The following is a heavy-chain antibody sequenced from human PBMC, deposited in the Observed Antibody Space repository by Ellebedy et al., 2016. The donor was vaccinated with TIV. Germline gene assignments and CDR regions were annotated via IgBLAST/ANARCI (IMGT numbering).Heavy chain of an antibody. D-gene: IGHD1-1*01. Sequence: PGGSLRLSCAASGSTISRSWMSRVRQAPGKGLEWVANINQNGREKNFVDSVKGRFSISRDNAKNSLFLQMNSLRADDTAAYYCLPHDGLGYWGQGTLVTVPS. CDR1: GSTISRSW. CDR2: INQNGREK. V-gene: IGHV3-7*01. J-gene: IGHJ4*02. CDR3: LPHDGLGY.